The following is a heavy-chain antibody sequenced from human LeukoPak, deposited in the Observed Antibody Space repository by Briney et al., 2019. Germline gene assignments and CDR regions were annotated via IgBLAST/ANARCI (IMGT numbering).Heavy chain of an antibody. CDR1: GYTFTSYD. Sequence: ASVKVSCKASGYTFTSYDINWVRQATGQGLEWMGWMNPNSGNTGYAQKFQGRVTMTRDTSTSTVYMELSSLRSEDTAVYYCARSRDYFDYWGQGTLVTVSS. CDR2: MNPNSGNT. J-gene: IGHJ4*02. V-gene: IGHV1-8*01. CDR3: ARSRDYFDY.